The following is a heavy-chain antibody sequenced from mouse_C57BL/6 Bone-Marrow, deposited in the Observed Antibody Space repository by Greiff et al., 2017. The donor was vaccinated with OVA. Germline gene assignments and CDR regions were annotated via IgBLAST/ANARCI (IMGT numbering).Heavy chain of an antibody. V-gene: IGHV5-17*01. J-gene: IGHJ2*01. CDR1: GFTFSDYG. D-gene: IGHD2-5*01. CDR3: ARGTIVTPAYYFDY. CDR2: ISSGSSTI. Sequence: EVQLVESGGGLVKPGGSLKLSCAASGFTFSDYGMHWVRQALEKGLEWVAYISSGSSTIYYADTVKGRFTISRDNAKNTLFLQMTSLRSEDTAMYYCARGTIVTPAYYFDYWGQGTTLTVSS.